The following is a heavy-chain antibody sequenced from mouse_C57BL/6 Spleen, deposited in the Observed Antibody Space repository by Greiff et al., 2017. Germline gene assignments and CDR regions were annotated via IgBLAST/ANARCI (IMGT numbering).Heavy chain of an antibody. V-gene: IGHV2-5*01. CDR2: IWRGGST. J-gene: IGHJ4*01. Sequence: VKLMESGPGLVQPSQSLSITCTVSGFSLTSYGVHWVRQSPGKGLEWLGVIWRGGSTDYNAAFMSRLSITKDNSKSQVFFKMNSLQADDTAIYYCAKRGYDSYAMDYWGQGTSVTVSS. CDR1: GFSLTSYG. CDR3: AKRGYDSYAMDY. D-gene: IGHD2-10*02.